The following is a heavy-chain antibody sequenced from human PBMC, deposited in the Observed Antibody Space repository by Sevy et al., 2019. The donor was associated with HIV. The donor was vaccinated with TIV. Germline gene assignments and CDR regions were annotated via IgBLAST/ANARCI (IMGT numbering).Heavy chain of an antibody. J-gene: IGHJ4*02. D-gene: IGHD2-15*01. CDR1: GYIFSTYR. CDR2: ISPLNGDT. V-gene: IGHV1-18*01. Sequence: ASVKVSCEASGYIFSTYRISWVRQAPGQGLEWLGWISPLNGDTNYVQRFQGRVTMITDTSTSTAFMELRSLRADDTAVYYCARAYCSGGSCYSLAYWGQGTLVTVSS. CDR3: ARAYCSGGSCYSLAY.